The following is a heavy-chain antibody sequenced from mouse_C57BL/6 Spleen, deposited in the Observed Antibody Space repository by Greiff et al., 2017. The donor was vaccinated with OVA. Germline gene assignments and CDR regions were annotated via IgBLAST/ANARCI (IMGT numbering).Heavy chain of an antibody. CDR2: IDPSDSYT. J-gene: IGHJ3*01. CDR3: ARGRYGNPFAY. Sequence: VQLQQPGAELVMPGASVKLSCKASGYTFTSYWMHWVKQRPGQGLEWIGEIDPSDSYTNYNQKFKGKSTLTVDKSSSTAYMQLSSLTSEDSAVYYCARGRYGNPFAYWGQGTLVTVSA. V-gene: IGHV1-69*01. D-gene: IGHD2-10*02. CDR1: GYTFTSYW.